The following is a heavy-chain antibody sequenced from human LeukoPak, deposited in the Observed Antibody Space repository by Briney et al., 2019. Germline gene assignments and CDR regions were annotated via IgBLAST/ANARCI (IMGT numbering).Heavy chain of an antibody. Sequence: SETLSLTCTVSGGSISSYYWSWIRQPPGKGLEWIGYIYYSGSTHYNSSLKSRVTISLDTSRNQFSLKLSSVTAADTAVYYCARQLGDRLLFDYWGQGTLVTVSS. V-gene: IGHV4-59*01. CDR3: ARQLGDRLLFDY. J-gene: IGHJ4*02. CDR1: GGSISSYY. D-gene: IGHD2-21*01. CDR2: IYYSGST.